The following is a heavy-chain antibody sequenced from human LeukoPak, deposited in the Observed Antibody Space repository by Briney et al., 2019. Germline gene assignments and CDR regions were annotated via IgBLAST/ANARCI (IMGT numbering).Heavy chain of an antibody. CDR3: ARHGHSSSWYNYYYYMDV. CDR1: GFSFRDYE. Sequence: GSLRLSCAASGFSFRDYELTWVRQVPGKGLEWIGEINHSGSTNYNPSLKSRVTISVDTSKNQFSLKLSSVTAADTAVYYCARHGHSSSWYNYYYYMDVWGKGTTVTISS. D-gene: IGHD6-13*01. V-gene: IGHV4-34*01. J-gene: IGHJ6*03. CDR2: INHSGST.